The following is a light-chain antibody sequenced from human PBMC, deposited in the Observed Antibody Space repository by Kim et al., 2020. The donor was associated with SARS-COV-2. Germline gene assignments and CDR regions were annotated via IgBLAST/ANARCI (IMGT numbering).Light chain of an antibody. CDR2: DVT. V-gene: IGLV2-14*03. J-gene: IGLJ3*02. CDR1: SSDVGAYDY. Sequence: QSALTQPASVSGSPGQSITISCTGTSSDVGAYDYVSWYQQHPGKPPQLLIYDVTHRPSGVFDRFFGSKSGNTASLTISGLQAEDEADYYCCSYARGVTRGFGGGTQLTVL. CDR3: CSYARGVTRG.